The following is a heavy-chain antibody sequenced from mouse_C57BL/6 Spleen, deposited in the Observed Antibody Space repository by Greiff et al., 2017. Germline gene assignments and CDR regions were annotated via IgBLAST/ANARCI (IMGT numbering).Heavy chain of an antibody. Sequence: EVKVEESGPGLVKPSQTLSLTCSVTGYSITSGYYWNWIRQFPGNKLEWMGYISYDGSNNYNPSLKNRISITRDTSKNQFFLKLNSVTTEDTATYYCARVDDSNYWYFDVWGTGTTVTVSS. CDR3: ARVDDSNYWYFDV. D-gene: IGHD2-5*01. CDR1: GYSITSGYY. CDR2: ISYDGSN. J-gene: IGHJ1*03. V-gene: IGHV3-6*01.